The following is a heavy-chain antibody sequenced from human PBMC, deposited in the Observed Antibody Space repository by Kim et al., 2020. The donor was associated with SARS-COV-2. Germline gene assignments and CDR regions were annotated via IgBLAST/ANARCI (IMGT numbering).Heavy chain of an antibody. CDR3: ARRQHRGVLRFLESGSDV. CDR2: IYHSGST. D-gene: IGHD3-3*01. V-gene: IGHV4-4*02. J-gene: IGHJ6*02. Sequence: SETLSLTCAVSGGSISSSNWWSWVRQPPGKGLEWIGEIYHSGSTNYNPSLKSRVTISVDKSKNQFSLKLSSVTAADTAVYYCARRQHRGVLRFLESGSDVWGQGTTVTVSS. CDR1: GGSISSSNW.